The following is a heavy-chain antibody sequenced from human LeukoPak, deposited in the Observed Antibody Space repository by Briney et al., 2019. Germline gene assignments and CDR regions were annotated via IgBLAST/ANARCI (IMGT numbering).Heavy chain of an antibody. CDR1: GYTFTSYG. Sequence: EASVKVSCKASGYTFTSYGISWVRQAPGQGLEWMGWISAYNGDTNYAQKFQGRVTMTTDTSTSTAYMELRSLRSDDTAEYYCARDPDGDYDFDYWGQETLVTVSS. V-gene: IGHV1-18*01. CDR3: ARDPDGDYDFDY. CDR2: ISAYNGDT. J-gene: IGHJ4*02. D-gene: IGHD4-17*01.